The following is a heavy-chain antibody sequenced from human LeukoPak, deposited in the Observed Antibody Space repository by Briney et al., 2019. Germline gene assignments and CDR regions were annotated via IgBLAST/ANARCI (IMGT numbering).Heavy chain of an antibody. CDR1: DDSISSGRYY. CDR3: AREGAAQRGEGSFDY. J-gene: IGHJ4*02. V-gene: IGHV4-61*02. CDR2: IHSSGNT. D-gene: IGHD3-10*01. Sequence: SQTLSLTCTVSDDSISSGRYYWGWLRQSAGKGLEWIGRIHSSGNTNYNPSLKSRVTISVDTSKNHFSLKLTPVSIADTAVYYCAREGAAQRGEGSFDYWGQGSLVPVSS.